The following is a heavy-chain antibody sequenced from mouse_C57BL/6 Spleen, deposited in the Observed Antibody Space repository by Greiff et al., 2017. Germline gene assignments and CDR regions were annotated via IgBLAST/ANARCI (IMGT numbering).Heavy chain of an antibody. CDR1: GYAFSSSW. J-gene: IGHJ2*01. V-gene: IGHV1-82*01. CDR2: FYPGDGDT. D-gene: IGHD2-2*01. Sequence: VQLQQSGPELVKPGASVKISCKASGYAFSSSWMNWVKQRPGKGLEWIGRFYPGDGDTNYNGKFKGKATLTADKSSSTAYMQLSSLTSEDSAVYFCARSGYGVFCLDYWGQGTTLTVSS. CDR3: ARSGYGVFCLDY.